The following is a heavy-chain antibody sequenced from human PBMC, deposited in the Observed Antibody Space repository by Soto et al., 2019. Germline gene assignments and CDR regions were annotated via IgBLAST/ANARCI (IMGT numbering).Heavy chain of an antibody. D-gene: IGHD2-15*01. Sequence: PSETLSLTCTVSGGSISSYYWSWIRQPPGKGLEWIGYIYYSGSTNYNPSLKSRVTISVDTSKNQFSLKLSSVTAADTAVYYCARWARGVSSGGSCYCGRYYYYYYLGVWRKGTSVTV. CDR1: GGSISSYY. CDR2: IYYSGST. J-gene: IGHJ6*03. CDR3: ARWARGVSSGGSCYCGRYYYYYYLGV. V-gene: IGHV4-59*08.